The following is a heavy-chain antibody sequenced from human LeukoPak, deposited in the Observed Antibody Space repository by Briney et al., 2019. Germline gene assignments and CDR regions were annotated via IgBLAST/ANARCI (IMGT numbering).Heavy chain of an antibody. V-gene: IGHV3-9*01. D-gene: IGHD3-10*01. Sequence: GGSLRLSCAASGFTFSSYWMHWVRQAPGKGLVWVSGISWNSGSIGYADSVKGRFTISRDNAKNSLYLQMNSLRAEDTALYYCAKGARLLWFGELSTWGQGTLVTVSS. CDR1: GFTFSSYW. CDR3: AKGARLLWFGELST. CDR2: ISWNSGSI. J-gene: IGHJ5*02.